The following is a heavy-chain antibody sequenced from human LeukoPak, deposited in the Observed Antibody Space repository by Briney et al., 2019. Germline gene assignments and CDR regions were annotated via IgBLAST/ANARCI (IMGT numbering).Heavy chain of an antibody. CDR2: IYHSGST. CDR3: ARVNYDILTGYYLDY. D-gene: IGHD3-9*01. V-gene: IGHV4-30-2*01. Sequence: SQTLSLTCTVSGGSISSGGYYWSWIRQPPGKGLEWIGYIYHSGSTYYNPSLKSRVTISVDRSKNQFSLKLSSVTAADTAMYYCARVNYDILTGYYLDYWGQGTLVTVSS. J-gene: IGHJ4*02. CDR1: GGSISSGGYY.